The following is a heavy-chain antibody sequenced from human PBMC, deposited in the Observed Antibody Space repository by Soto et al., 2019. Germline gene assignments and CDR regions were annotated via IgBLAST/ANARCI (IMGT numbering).Heavy chain of an antibody. V-gene: IGHV2-5*02. D-gene: IGHD3-9*01. J-gene: IGHJ4*02. CDR1: GFSLSTSGVG. CDR3: AHREPPIRYFDWLSSPPFFDY. CDR2: IYLGDDK. Sequence: QITLKESGPTLVKPTQTLTLTCTFSGFSLSTSGVGVGWIRQPPGKALEWLALIYLGDDKRYIPSLKSRLTITKDTSKNQVVLTMTNMDPVDTATYYCAHREPPIRYFDWLSSPPFFDYWGQGTLVTVSS.